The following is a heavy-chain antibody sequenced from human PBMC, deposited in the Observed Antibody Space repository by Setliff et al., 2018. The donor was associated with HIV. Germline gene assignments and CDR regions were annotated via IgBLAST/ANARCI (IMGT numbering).Heavy chain of an antibody. V-gene: IGHV1-46*01. J-gene: IGHJ4*02. D-gene: IGHD3-9*01. CDR3: ARGYYDILTGYYTDY. CDR2: INSAGNPT. CDR1: GYTFTSDY. Sequence: GASVKVSCKASGYTFTSDYIHWVRQAPGQGLEWMGIINSAGNPTSYAQKFQGRLTMTRDTSTNTVYMELSSLRSEDTAVYYCARGYYDILTGYYTDYRGQGTLVTVSS.